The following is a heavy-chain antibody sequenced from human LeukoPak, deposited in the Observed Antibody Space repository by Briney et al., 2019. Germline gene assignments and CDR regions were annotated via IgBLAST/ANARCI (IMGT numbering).Heavy chain of an antibody. Sequence: AGGSLRLSCATSVFPFTLYAMNGAPRAPGKGLEGVSAVTGPGDTTYYADSVKGRFFMSREDSKTTVYLQMNSLRAEDTAIYYCAKGAEIDLWGQGTLVTVSS. D-gene: IGHD3-16*01. CDR2: VTGPGDTT. CDR1: VFPFTLYA. CDR3: AKGAEIDL. J-gene: IGHJ5*02. V-gene: IGHV3-23*01.